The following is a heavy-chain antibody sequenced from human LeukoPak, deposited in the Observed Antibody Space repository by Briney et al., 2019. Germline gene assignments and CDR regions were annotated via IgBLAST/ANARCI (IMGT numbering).Heavy chain of an antibody. J-gene: IGHJ4*02. D-gene: IGHD5-12*01. Sequence: ASVNVSCMASGYTFTGYYMHWVRQAPGQGLEWMGWINPNSGGTNYAQMFQGRVTMTRDTSISTAYMELSRLRSDDTAVYYCAGGYSGDDWGDYWGQGTLVTVSS. CDR1: GYTFTGYY. V-gene: IGHV1-2*02. CDR3: AGGYSGDDWGDY. CDR2: INPNSGGT.